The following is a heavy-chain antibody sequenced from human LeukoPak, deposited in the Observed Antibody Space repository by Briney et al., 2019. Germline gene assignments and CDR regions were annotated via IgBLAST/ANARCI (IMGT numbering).Heavy chain of an antibody. CDR3: ARGVSSSPLALGY. Sequence: TSGTLSLTCAVSGGSISSSNWWSWVRQPPGKGLEWIGEIYHSGSTNYNPSLKSRVTISVDKSKNQFSLKLSSVTAADTAVYYCARGVSSSPLALGYWGQGTLVTVSS. CDR1: GGSISSSNW. J-gene: IGHJ4*02. V-gene: IGHV4-4*02. D-gene: IGHD6-13*01. CDR2: IYHSGST.